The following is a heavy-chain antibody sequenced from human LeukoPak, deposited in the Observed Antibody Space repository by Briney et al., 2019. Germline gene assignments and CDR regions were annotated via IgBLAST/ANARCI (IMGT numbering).Heavy chain of an antibody. CDR1: GGSISIYY. J-gene: IGHJ3*02. Sequence: SETLSLTCTVSGGSISIYYWSWIRQPPGKGLEWIGYIYNSGSTNYNPSLKSRVTISVDTSKNQFSLKLSSVTAADTAVYYCACLTTADAFDIWGQGTKVTVSS. CDR2: IYNSGST. D-gene: IGHD3-22*01. CDR3: ACLTTADAFDI. V-gene: IGHV4-59*01.